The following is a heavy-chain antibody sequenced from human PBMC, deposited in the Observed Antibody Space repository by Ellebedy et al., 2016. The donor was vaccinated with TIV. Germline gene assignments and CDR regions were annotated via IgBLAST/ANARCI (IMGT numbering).Heavy chain of an antibody. V-gene: IGHV4-39*07. CDR3: ASQGGVHGGLGYFDY. Sequence: SETLTLTXSVSGGSINIKNYYWCRIRQPPGKGLDWIGAITNTGTTHYNESLKSRVSISVDTSKNHFSLKLSSVTAADTAVYYCASQGGVHGGLGYFDYWGQGTLVTVSS. D-gene: IGHD2-8*02. CDR2: ITNTGTT. CDR1: GGSINIKNYY. J-gene: IGHJ4*02.